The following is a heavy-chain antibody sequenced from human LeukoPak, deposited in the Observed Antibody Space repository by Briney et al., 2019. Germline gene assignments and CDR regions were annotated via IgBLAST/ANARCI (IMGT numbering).Heavy chain of an antibody. CDR1: GGSFSGYY. CDR2: INHSGST. D-gene: IGHD5-12*01. CDR3: ASGRLAYKNSGYGFFDY. Sequence: SETLSLTCAVYGGSFSGYYWSWIRQPPGKGLEWIGEINHSGSTNYNPSLKSRVTISVDTSKNQFSLKLSSVTAADTAVYYCASGRLAYKNSGYGFFDYWGQGTLVTVSS. J-gene: IGHJ4*02. V-gene: IGHV4-34*01.